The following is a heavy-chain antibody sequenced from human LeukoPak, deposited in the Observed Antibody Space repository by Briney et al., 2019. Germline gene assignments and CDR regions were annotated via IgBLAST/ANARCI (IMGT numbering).Heavy chain of an antibody. D-gene: IGHD3-16*01. V-gene: IGHV4-4*09. CDR2: IFTSGSS. CDR3: ARLMRGPWRIVS. Sequence: SETLSLTCSVSGDSIRSDSWSWIRQSPGGGLEWIGYIFTSGSSSYNPSLRSRVTISGDTSMNQFSLSLSSVTAADTALYFCARLMRGPWRIVSWGQRSLVTVSS. J-gene: IGHJ5*01. CDR1: GDSIRSDS.